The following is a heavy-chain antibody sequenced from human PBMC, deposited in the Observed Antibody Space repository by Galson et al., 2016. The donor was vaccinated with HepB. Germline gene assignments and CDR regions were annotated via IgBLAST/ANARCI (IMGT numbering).Heavy chain of an antibody. V-gene: IGHV4-39*02. CDR1: GGSIGSSSCC. CDR2: LYYSGNT. Sequence: SETLSLTCIVSGGSIGSSSCCWGWIRQPPGKGLEWIGSLYYSGNTNYNPSLKSRATISVDTSDNSFSLKMRSVTAADTALYYCARRTWTGAAGTLFFDFWGQGTLVTVSS. CDR3: ARRTWTGAAGTLFFDF. D-gene: IGHD6-13*01. J-gene: IGHJ4*02.